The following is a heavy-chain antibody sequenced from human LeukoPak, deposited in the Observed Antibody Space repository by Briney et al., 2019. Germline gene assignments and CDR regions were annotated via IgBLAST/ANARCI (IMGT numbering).Heavy chain of an antibody. CDR3: AKEVLRFLEWLPTPLDAFDI. D-gene: IGHD3-3*01. V-gene: IGHV3-30*04. CDR2: ISYDGSNK. CDR1: GFTFSSYA. Sequence: GGSLRLSCAASGFTFSSYAMHWVRQAPGKGPEWVAVISYDGSNKYYADSVKGRFTISRDNSKNTLYLQMNSLRAEDTAVYYCAKEVLRFLEWLPTPLDAFDIWGQGTMVTVSS. J-gene: IGHJ3*02.